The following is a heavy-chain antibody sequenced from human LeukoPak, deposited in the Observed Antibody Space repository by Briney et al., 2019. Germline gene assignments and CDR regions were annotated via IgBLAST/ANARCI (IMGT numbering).Heavy chain of an antibody. Sequence: ASVKVSCKASGYTFTSYGISWVRQAPGQGLEWMGWISAYNGNTNYAQKLQGRVTMTTDTSTSTAYMELRSLRSDDTAVYYCAGLTYYYDSSGYPGYYYYGMDVWGQGTTVTVSS. J-gene: IGHJ6*02. CDR3: AGLTYYYDSSGYPGYYYYGMDV. D-gene: IGHD3-22*01. V-gene: IGHV1-18*01. CDR2: ISAYNGNT. CDR1: GYTFTSYG.